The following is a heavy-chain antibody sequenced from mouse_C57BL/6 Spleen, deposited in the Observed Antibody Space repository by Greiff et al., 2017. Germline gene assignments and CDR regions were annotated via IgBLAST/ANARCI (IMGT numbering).Heavy chain of an antibody. J-gene: IGHJ1*03. Sequence: QVHVKQSGAELVKPGASVKISCKASGYAFSSYWMNWVKQRPGKGLEWIGQIYPGDGDTNYNGKFKGKATLTADKSSSTAYMQLSSLTSEDSAVYFCARPPYYYGSSYDWYFDVWGTGTTVTVSS. CDR2: IYPGDGDT. CDR1: GYAFSSYW. D-gene: IGHD1-1*01. V-gene: IGHV1-80*01. CDR3: ARPPYYYGSSYDWYFDV.